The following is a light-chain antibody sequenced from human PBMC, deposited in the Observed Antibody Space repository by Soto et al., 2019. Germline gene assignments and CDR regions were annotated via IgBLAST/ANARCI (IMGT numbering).Light chain of an antibody. CDR2: AAS. Sequence: DIQMTQSPSSLSASVGDRVTITCRASQTISTYLSWYQQKPGKAPNLLIYAASTLLSGVPSRFSGSGSGTEFTLTISSLQPEDFASYYCQHSYTTPSFGGGTKVEIK. CDR1: QTISTY. CDR3: QHSYTTPS. J-gene: IGKJ4*01. V-gene: IGKV1-39*01.